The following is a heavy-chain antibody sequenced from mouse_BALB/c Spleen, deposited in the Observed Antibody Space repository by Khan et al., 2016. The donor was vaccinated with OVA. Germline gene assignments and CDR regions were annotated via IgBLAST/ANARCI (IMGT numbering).Heavy chain of an antibody. CDR3: ARQPYYHYNIMDY. J-gene: IGHJ4*01. Sequence: QVQLKESGPGLAAPSQSLSITCTISGFSLTNYGVYWVRQPLGKGLEWLVVIWSDGTTTYNSAFKSSLTFTKDNSQRQVFLKMKSFQTDDTAIYFCARQPYYHYNIMDYWGQGTSVTVSS. CDR1: GFSLTNYG. D-gene: IGHD2-10*01. CDR2: IWSDGTT. V-gene: IGHV2-6-1*01.